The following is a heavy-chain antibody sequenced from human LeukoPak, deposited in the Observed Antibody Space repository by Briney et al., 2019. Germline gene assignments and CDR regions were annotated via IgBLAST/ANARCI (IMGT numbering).Heavy chain of an antibody. J-gene: IGHJ4*02. Sequence: GGSLRLSCAASGFTFSSYWMSWMRQARGKGLEGVANIKYDGNEEYYVDSVKGRFTISRDNAENSLYLQLNSLRVEDTAVYYCKSGGAAPGSFDYWGQGTLVTVSP. CDR3: KSGGAAPGSFDY. D-gene: IGHD1-1*01. CDR1: GFTFSSYW. V-gene: IGHV3-7*01. CDR2: IKYDGNEE.